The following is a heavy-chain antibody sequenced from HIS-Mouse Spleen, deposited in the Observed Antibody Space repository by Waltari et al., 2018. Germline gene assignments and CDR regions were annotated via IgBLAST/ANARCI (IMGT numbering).Heavy chain of an antibody. J-gene: IGHJ2*01. CDR1: GGSISSSSYY. V-gene: IGHV4-39*07. CDR2: IYYSGGT. CDR3: AREIPYSSSWYDWYFDL. D-gene: IGHD6-13*01. Sequence: QLQLQESGPGLVKPSETLSLTCTVSGGSISSSSYYWGWIRQPPGKGLEWIGSIYYSGGTYSNPALNSRVTISVDTSKNQCSLKLSSVTAADTAVYYCAREIPYSSSWYDWYFDLWGRGTLVTVSS.